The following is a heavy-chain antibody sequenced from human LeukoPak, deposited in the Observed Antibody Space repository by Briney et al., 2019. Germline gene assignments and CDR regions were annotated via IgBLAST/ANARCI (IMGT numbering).Heavy chain of an antibody. CDR1: GITLANYG. D-gene: IGHD3-10*01. CDR2: VSGSGGST. J-gene: IGHJ4*02. CDR3: ANHRSAFEF. Sequence: GGPLRLSWVVSGITLANYGMSWVRRAPGRGREWVAGVSGSGGSTNYADSVKGRFTISRDNYKNTLYLQMNSLRVEDTAVYYCANHRSAFEFWGQGTLVTVPS. V-gene: IGHV3-23*01.